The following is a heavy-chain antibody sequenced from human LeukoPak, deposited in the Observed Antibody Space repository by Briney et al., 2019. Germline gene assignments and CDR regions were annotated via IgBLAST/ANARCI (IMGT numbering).Heavy chain of an antibody. CDR1: GFSFSSYG. CDR3: AKERLRRDIDY. CDR2: ITGSGGTT. Sequence: GGSLRLSCAASGFSFSSYGMSWVRQAPGKGLEWISAITGSGGTTYYADSVEGRFTISRDNSKNTLYLQVNSLRAEDTAVYYCAKERLRRDIDYWGQGTLVTVSS. J-gene: IGHJ4*02. D-gene: IGHD5-12*01. V-gene: IGHV3-23*01.